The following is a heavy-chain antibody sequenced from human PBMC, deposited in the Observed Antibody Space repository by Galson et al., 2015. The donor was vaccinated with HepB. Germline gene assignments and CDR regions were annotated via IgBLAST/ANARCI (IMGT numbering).Heavy chain of an antibody. V-gene: IGHV3-7*01. CDR2: INEDGGEK. J-gene: IGHJ4*02. CDR3: ASPGGY. Sequence: SLRLSCAASGFTFSSNWMSWVRQAPGKGLEWVANINEDGGEKHYVDSLKGRFTISRDNTKNSLYLQMNSLRVEDTAVYYCASPGGYWGQGTLVTVSS. CDR1: GFTFSSNW.